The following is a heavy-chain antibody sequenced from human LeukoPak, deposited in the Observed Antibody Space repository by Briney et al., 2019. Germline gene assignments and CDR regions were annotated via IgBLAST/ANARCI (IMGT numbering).Heavy chain of an antibody. CDR3: ARDYDSVPDF. CDR2: IDASNGNT. CDR1: GYTFTSYG. D-gene: IGHD3-16*01. J-gene: IGHJ4*02. Sequence: GASVKVSSKASGYTFTSYGISWVRQAPGQGLEWMGWIDASNGNTNYAQKVQGRVTITTDTSTTTAYMEVRSLRFDDTAVYYCARDYDSVPDFWGQGTLVTVSS. V-gene: IGHV1-18*01.